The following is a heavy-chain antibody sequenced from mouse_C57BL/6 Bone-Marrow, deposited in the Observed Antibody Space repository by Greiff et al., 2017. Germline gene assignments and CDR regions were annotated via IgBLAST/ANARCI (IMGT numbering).Heavy chain of an antibody. CDR3: ARDYYSNNYYAMHY. J-gene: IGHJ4*01. CDR1: GYTFTSYW. Sequence: VQLQQPGAELVMPGASVKLSCKASGYTFTSYWMHWVKQRPGQGLEWIGEIDPSDSYTNYNQKFKGKSTLTVEKSSSTAYMQLSSLTSEDSAVYYCARDYYSNNYYAMHYWRPGTSVTVSS. CDR2: IDPSDSYT. D-gene: IGHD2-5*01. V-gene: IGHV1-69*01.